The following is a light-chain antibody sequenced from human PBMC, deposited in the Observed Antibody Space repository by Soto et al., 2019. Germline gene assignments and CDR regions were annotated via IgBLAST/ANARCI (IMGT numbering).Light chain of an antibody. CDR1: NSNIGSNK. CDR2: TSN. J-gene: IGLJ1*01. CDR3: ATWDDSLHGYV. Sequence: SCSGSNSNIGSNKVNWYQQPPGTAPKLLVYTSNQRPSGVPDRFSGSKSGTSASLAISGLQSEDEADYYCATWDDSLHGYVFGTGTKVTVL. V-gene: IGLV1-44*01.